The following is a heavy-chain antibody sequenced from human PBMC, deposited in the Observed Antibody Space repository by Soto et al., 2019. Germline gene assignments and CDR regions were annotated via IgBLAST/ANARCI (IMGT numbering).Heavy chain of an antibody. CDR2: TSYDGSNT. CDR1: GFTFGAYG. J-gene: IGHJ4*02. D-gene: IGHD1-26*01. V-gene: IGHV3-30*18. Sequence: GGSLRLSCAASGFTFGAYGMYGVRQAPGKVLEWVSVTSYDGSNTYYADSVKGRFTISRDNSKNTLYLQMNSLRAEDTAVYYCANGTPVGAPHDFFDHWGQGTLVTVSS. CDR3: ANGTPVGAPHDFFDH.